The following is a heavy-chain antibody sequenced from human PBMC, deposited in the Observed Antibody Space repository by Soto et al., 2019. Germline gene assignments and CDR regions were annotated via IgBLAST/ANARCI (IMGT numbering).Heavy chain of an antibody. CDR3: IHRRVNGGMDH. CDR2: IHWNDDN. J-gene: IGHJ4*02. Sequence: QITLKESGPTLVKPTQTLTLTCTFSGFSLSTSGVGVGSVRQPPGKALEWLAVIHWNDDNHYTSTLQTRLTVPKDITKNQVVFTMTNMDPVDTGTYYCIHRRVNGGMDHWGPGILVTVSS. CDR1: GFSLSTSGVG. V-gene: IGHV2-5*01.